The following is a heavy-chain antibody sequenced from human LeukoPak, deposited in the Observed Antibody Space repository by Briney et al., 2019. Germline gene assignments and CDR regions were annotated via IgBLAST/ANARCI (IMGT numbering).Heavy chain of an antibody. CDR2: IKSKTGGGAT. CDR3: TTDLLDY. Sequence: GGSLRLSCAASGFTSSSYWMSWVRQTPGKGLEWTGRIKSKTGGGATEYTAPVKGRFSISRDDSKNTVYLQMNSLKTEDTAVYYCTTDLLDYWGQGTLVTVSS. V-gene: IGHV3-15*01. CDR1: GFTSSSYW. J-gene: IGHJ4*02.